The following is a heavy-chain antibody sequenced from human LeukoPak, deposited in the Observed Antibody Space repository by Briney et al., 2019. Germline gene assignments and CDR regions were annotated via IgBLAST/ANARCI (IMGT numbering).Heavy chain of an antibody. Sequence: ASVKVPCKASGYTFTNYGVSWVRQAPGQGLEWMGWISAHNGNTNYAQNLQGRVSMTTDSSTSTAYMELRSLRADDTAVYYCARGMGTTTFADFDYWGQGTLVTVSS. D-gene: IGHD1/OR15-1a*01. J-gene: IGHJ4*02. CDR1: GYTFTNYG. V-gene: IGHV1-18*01. CDR3: ARGMGTTTFADFDY. CDR2: ISAHNGNT.